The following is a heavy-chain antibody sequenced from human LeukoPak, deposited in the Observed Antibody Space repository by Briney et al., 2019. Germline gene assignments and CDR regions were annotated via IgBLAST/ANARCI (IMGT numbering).Heavy chain of an antibody. CDR1: GFTFSTYA. CDR2: ISSSGSTI. CDR3: ARGIGWLGPFDY. D-gene: IGHD6-19*01. Sequence: GGSLRLSCAASGFTFSTYAMTWVRQAPGKGLEWVSYISSSGSTIYYADSVKGRFTISRDNAKNSLYLQMNSLRAEDTAVYYCARGIGWLGPFDYWGQGTLVTVSS. J-gene: IGHJ4*02. V-gene: IGHV3-48*04.